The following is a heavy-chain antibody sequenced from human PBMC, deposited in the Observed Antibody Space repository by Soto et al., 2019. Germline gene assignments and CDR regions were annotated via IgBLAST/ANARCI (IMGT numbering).Heavy chain of an antibody. J-gene: IGHJ4*02. CDR2: ISGSSGNA. CDR3: AREMAGLGGEYDY. D-gene: IGHD3-16*01. V-gene: IGHV1-18*01. Sequence: QVQLVQSGAEVKNPGASVKVSCKTSGYTFTKYGVGWVRQAPGQGLEWMGWISGSSGNANYAEKVTGRITLTTDTSTSTAYIGLRSLRSDDTAVYYCAREMAGLGGEYDYWGQGTLVTVSS. CDR1: GYTFTKYG.